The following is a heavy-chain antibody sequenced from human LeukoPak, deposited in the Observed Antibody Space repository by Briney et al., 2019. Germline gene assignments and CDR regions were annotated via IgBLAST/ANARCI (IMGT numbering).Heavy chain of an antibody. CDR2: VNPSGGST. V-gene: IGHV1-46*01. Sequence: ASVKVSCKASGYTFTSYYMHWVRHAPGQGLEWMGIVNPSGGSTSYAQKFQGRVTMTRDTSTSTVYMELSSLRSEDTAVYYCARLGATTQADYWGQGTLVTVSS. J-gene: IGHJ4*02. D-gene: IGHD1-26*01. CDR3: ARLGATTQADY. CDR1: GYTFTSYY.